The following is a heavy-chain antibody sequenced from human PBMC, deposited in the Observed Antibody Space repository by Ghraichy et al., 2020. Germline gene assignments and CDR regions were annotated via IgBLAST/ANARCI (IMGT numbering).Heavy chain of an antibody. CDR3: ARGGGWLRTDY. Sequence: GGSLRLSCVASGFTFSSYWMHWVRQAPGKGLVWVSRINSDGSSISHADSVRGRFTISRDNAKNTLYLQMNSLRAEDTAVYYCARGGGWLRTDYWGQGTLVTVSS. CDR2: INSDGSSI. D-gene: IGHD5-12*01. V-gene: IGHV3-74*01. CDR1: GFTFSSYW. J-gene: IGHJ4*02.